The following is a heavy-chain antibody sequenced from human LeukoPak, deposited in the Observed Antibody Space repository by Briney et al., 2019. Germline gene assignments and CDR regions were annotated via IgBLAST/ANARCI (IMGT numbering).Heavy chain of an antibody. Sequence: GGSLRLSCAASGFTFSSYAMSWVRQAPGKGLEWVSAISGSGGSTYYADSVKGRFTISRDNSKNTLYLQMNSLRAEDTAVYYCAKDLFMIEVVHLFDYWGQGTLVTVSS. CDR2: ISGSGGST. CDR3: AKDLFMIEVVHLFDY. V-gene: IGHV3-23*01. D-gene: IGHD3-22*01. CDR1: GFTFSSYA. J-gene: IGHJ4*02.